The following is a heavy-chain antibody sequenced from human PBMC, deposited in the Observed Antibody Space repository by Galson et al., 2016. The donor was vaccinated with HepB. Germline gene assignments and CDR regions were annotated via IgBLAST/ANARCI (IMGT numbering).Heavy chain of an antibody. J-gene: IGHJ4*02. Sequence: SLRLSCAASGFSFSNSGMSWVRQAPGRGLEWVSGITRSGDAPHYADFVKGRFTLSRDNSKNTHYLYRNNLTAGDTAIYYCGKHGGFDYWGQGALVTVSS. CDR2: ITRSGDAP. V-gene: IGHV3-23*01. D-gene: IGHD3-16*01. CDR1: GFSFSNSG. CDR3: GKHGGFDY.